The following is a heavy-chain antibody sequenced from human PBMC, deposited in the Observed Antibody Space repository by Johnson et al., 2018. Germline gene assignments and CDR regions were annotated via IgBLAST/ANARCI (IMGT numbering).Heavy chain of an antibody. V-gene: IGHV3-33*01. D-gene: IGHD3-9*01. CDR2: IWYDGSNK. CDR1: GFTFSSYG. Sequence: QVQLVETGGGVVQPGRSLRLSCAASGFTFSSYGMHWVRQAPGKGLEWVAVIWYDGSNKYYADSVKGRFTISRDNSKNTLYLQMNSLRAEGTAVYYCARDGLAIFVARDYYYGMDVWGQGTTVTVSS. J-gene: IGHJ6*02. CDR3: ARDGLAIFVARDYYYGMDV.